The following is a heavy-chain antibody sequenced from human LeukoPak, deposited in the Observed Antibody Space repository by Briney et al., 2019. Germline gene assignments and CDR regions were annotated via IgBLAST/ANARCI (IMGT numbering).Heavy chain of an antibody. CDR3: ARAGYSGSYYPFDY. V-gene: IGHV3-11*01. CDR1: GFTFSDYY. J-gene: IGHJ4*02. Sequence: GGSLRLSCAASGFTFSDYYMSWVRQAPGKGLEWVSYISSSGSNIHYADSVKGRFTISRDSAKNSLYLQMNSLRAEDTAVYYCARAGYSGSYYPFDYWGQGTLVTVSS. CDR2: ISSSGSNI. D-gene: IGHD1-26*01.